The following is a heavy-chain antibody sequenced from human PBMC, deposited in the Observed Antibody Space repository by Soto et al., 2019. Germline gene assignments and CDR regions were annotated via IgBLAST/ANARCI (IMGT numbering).Heavy chain of an antibody. CDR3: AREEWSWVCGGDCYSWYFDY. D-gene: IGHD2-21*02. Sequence: GGSLRLSCAASGFTFSSYAMHWVRQAPGKGLEWVAVISYDGSNKYYADSVKGRFTISRDNSKNTLYLQMNSLRAEDTAVYYCAREEWSWVCGGDCYSWYFDYWGQGTLVTVSS. CDR1: GFTFSSYA. J-gene: IGHJ4*02. V-gene: IGHV3-30-3*01. CDR2: ISYDGSNK.